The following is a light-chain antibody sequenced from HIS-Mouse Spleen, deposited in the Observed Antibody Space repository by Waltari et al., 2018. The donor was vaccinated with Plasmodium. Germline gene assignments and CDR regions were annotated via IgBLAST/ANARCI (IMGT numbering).Light chain of an antibody. J-gene: IGKJ3*01. CDR3: QQYNNWSFT. CDR1: QSVRSN. Sequence: EIVMTQSPATLSVSPGERATLSCRASQSVRSNLAWYQQKPGQAPSLRIYGASTRATGILARFSGSGSGTEFTLTISSLQSEDFAVYYCQQYNNWSFTFGPGTKVDIK. CDR2: GAS. V-gene: IGKV3-15*01.